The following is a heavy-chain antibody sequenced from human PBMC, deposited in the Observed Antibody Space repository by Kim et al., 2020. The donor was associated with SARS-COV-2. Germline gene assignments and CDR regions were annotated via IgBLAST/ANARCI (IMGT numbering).Heavy chain of an antibody. CDR3: ARDRSYSYGLYYYYGM. J-gene: IGHJ6*01. D-gene: IGHD5-18*01. V-gene: IGHV4-39*07. CDR1: GGSISSSSYY. Sequence: SETLSLTCTVSGGSISSSSYYWGWIRQPPGKGLEWIGSIYYSGSTYYNPSLKSRVTISVDTSKNQFSLKLSSVTAADTAGYYCARDRSYSYGLYYYYGM. CDR2: IYYSGST.